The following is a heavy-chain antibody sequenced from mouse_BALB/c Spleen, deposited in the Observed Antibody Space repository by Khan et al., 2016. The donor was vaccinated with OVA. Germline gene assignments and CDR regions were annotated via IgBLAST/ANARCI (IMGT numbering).Heavy chain of an antibody. V-gene: IGHV1-18*01. CDR1: GFTFTDYI. J-gene: IGHJ3*01. CDR3: ARQSYGGFAY. CDR2: INPNNGDT. D-gene: IGHD1-1*01. Sequence: VRLQQSGPEVVKPGASVKIPCKASGFTFTDYIIDWVKQSHGKSLEWIGDINPNNGDTIYNQKFKGKATLTVAKSSSTAYMELRSLTSEAAAVYYCARQSYGGFAYWGQGTLVTVSA.